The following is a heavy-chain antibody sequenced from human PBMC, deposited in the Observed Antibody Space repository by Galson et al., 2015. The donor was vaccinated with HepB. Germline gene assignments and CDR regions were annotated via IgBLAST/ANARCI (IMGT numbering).Heavy chain of an antibody. V-gene: IGHV3-73*01. Sequence: SLRLSCAASGFTFSGSGIHWVRLASGKGLEWVGRIRNRANNYATAYAASVRGRFTVSRDDSKNTAYLQLNSLKPEDTAVYYCTRPGYGSSWFLDYSHGMDIWGQGTTVIVS. CDR2: IRNRANNYAT. CDR1: GFTFSGSG. J-gene: IGHJ6*02. D-gene: IGHD6-13*01. CDR3: TRPGYGSSWFLDYSHGMDI.